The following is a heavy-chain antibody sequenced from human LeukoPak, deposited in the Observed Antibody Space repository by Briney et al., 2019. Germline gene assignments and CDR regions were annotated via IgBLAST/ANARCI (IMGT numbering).Heavy chain of an antibody. Sequence: PGGPLRLSCAASGFTLSTYGVHRVRQAPGKGLEWVAVISSDGSNKFYADSVKGRFTISRDGSKNTLYLQMNSLGPDDTAVYFCAKPQVTANWYYFHYWGQGTLVTVSS. CDR2: ISSDGSNK. CDR3: AKPQVTANWYYFHY. CDR1: GFTLSTYG. V-gene: IGHV3-30*18. D-gene: IGHD2-21*02. J-gene: IGHJ4*02.